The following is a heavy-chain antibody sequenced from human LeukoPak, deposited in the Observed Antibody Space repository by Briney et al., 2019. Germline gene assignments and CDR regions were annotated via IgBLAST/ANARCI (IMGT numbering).Heavy chain of an antibody. Sequence: SVTLSLTCTVSGGSVSSGSYYWSWIRRPPGKGLAWIGYIYYSGSTNYNPSLESRVTISVDTSKNQFSLKLSSVTAADTAVYYCARDVVSGSYPHFDYWGQGTLVTVSS. D-gene: IGHD1-26*01. CDR3: ARDVVSGSYPHFDY. CDR2: IYYSGST. V-gene: IGHV4-61*01. CDR1: GGSVSSGSYY. J-gene: IGHJ4*02.